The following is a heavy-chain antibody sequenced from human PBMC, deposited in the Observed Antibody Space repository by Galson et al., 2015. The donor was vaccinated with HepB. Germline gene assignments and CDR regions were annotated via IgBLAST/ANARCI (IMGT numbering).Heavy chain of an antibody. V-gene: IGHV3-23*01. D-gene: IGHD2-2*01. Sequence: SLRLSCAASGFTFSSYAMSWVRQAPGKGLEWVSAISGSGGSTYYADSVKGRFTISRDNSKNTLYLQMNSLRAEDTAVYYCAKDRGDMVVVPAAMAPPCDGMDVWGQGTTVTVSS. CDR2: ISGSGGST. J-gene: IGHJ6*02. CDR1: GFTFSSYA. CDR3: AKDRGDMVVVPAAMAPPCDGMDV.